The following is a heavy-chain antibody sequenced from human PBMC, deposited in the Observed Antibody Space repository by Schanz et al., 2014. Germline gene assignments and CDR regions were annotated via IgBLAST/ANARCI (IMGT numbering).Heavy chain of an antibody. CDR2: ISGTTTYT. CDR3: ARDTRPNYDFLTAYYSIDY. D-gene: IGHD3-9*01. Sequence: QVQLVEPGGGLVKPGGSLRLSCAASGFTFSDYYMSWIRQAPGKGLEWVSYISGTTTYTNYADSVKGRFTISRDNAKNSLYLQMNSLRAEDAAVYYCARDTRPNYDFLTAYYSIDYWGQGTLVTVSS. V-gene: IGHV3-11*06. J-gene: IGHJ4*02. CDR1: GFTFSDYY.